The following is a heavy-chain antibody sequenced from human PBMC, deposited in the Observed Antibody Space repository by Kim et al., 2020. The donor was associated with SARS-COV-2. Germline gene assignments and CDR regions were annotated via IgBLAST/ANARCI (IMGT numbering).Heavy chain of an antibody. CDR1: GGSFSGYY. V-gene: IGHV4-34*01. J-gene: IGHJ2*01. D-gene: IGHD6-6*01. Sequence: SETLSLTCAVYGGSFSGYYWSWIRQPPGKGLEWIGEINHSGSTNYNPSLKSRVTISVDTSKNQFSLKLSSVTAADTAVYYCARGFVSAARPVSRNWYFDLWGRGTLVTVSS. CDR3: ARGFVSAARPVSRNWYFDL. CDR2: INHSGST.